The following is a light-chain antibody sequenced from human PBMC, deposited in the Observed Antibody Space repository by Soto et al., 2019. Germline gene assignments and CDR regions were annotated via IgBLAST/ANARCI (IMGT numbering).Light chain of an antibody. CDR2: AAS. CDR3: QQSYSTPRT. Sequence: DIQMTQSPSSLSASVGDRVSITCRASQSISFYLNWYQQKPGKAPKILIYAASSLQSGVPSRFSGSGSGTDFTLTISSLQPEDFANYYCQQSYSTPRTFGQGTKVEIK. CDR1: QSISFY. J-gene: IGKJ2*02. V-gene: IGKV1-39*01.